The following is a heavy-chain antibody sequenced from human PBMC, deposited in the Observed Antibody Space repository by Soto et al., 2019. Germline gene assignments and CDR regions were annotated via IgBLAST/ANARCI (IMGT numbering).Heavy chain of an antibody. CDR3: ARGRGVYYYGSGSYFWYFDY. D-gene: IGHD3-10*01. Sequence: SETLSLTCAVYGGSFSGYYWSWIRQPPGKGLEWIGEINHSGSTNYNPSLKSRVTISVDTSKNQFSLKLSSVTAADTAVYYCARGRGVYYYGSGSYFWYFDYWGQGTLVTVSS. J-gene: IGHJ4*02. CDR2: INHSGST. CDR1: GGSFSGYY. V-gene: IGHV4-34*01.